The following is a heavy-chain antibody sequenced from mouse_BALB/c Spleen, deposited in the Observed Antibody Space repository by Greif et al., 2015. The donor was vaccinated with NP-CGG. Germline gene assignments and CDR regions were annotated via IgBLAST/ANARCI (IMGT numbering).Heavy chain of an antibody. D-gene: IGHD2-4*01. CDR3: ARDKDDYDRGYFDY. J-gene: IGHJ2*01. CDR1: GFTFTDYY. Sequence: EVKLMESGGGLVQPGGSLRLSCATSGFTFTDYYMSWVRQPPGKALEWLGFIRNKANGYTTEYSASVKGRFTISRDNSQSILYLQMNTLRAEDSATYYCARDKDDYDRGYFDYWGQGTTLTVSP. V-gene: IGHV7-3*02. CDR2: IRNKANGYTT.